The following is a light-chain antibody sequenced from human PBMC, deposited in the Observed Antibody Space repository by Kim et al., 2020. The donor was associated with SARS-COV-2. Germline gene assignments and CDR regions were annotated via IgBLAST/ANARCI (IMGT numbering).Light chain of an antibody. CDR3: QVWDSSRV. CDR2: YDS. Sequence: SGAPGKTARITCGGNNIGSKSVHWYQQKPGQAPVLVIYYDSDRPSGIPERFSGSNSGNTATLTISRVEAGDEADYYCQVWDSSRVFGGGTQLTVL. J-gene: IGLJ3*02. V-gene: IGLV3-21*04. CDR1: NIGSKS.